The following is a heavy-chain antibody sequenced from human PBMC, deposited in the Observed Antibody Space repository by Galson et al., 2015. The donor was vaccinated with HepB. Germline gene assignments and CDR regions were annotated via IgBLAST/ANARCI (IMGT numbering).Heavy chain of an antibody. Sequence: CKASGYSFTTYAIYWVRQAPGQRLEWMEWINTGNGNTRYSQKFQGRVTITRDTSASTAYMELSSLRSEDTAVYYCAREYYDSSGYYFRPHAFDFWGQGTMVTVSS. J-gene: IGHJ3*01. D-gene: IGHD3-22*01. CDR1: GYSFTTYA. V-gene: IGHV1-3*04. CDR3: AREYYDSSGYYFRPHAFDF. CDR2: INTGNGNT.